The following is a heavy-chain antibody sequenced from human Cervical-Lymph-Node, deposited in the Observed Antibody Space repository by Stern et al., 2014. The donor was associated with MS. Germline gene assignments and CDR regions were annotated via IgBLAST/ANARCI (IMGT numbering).Heavy chain of an antibody. J-gene: IGHJ4*02. CDR3: ARESVDNYAFDY. D-gene: IGHD1-20*01. CDR2: INPRGGST. CDR1: GYTFTRYY. Sequence: VQLVASGAEVKKPGASVKGSCKASGYTFTRYYMHWVRQAPGQGLEWMGIINPRGGSTTYAQRFQGRVTMTRDTSTSTVYMELSSLRSEDTAVYYCARESVDNYAFDYWGQGTLVTVSS. V-gene: IGHV1-46*01.